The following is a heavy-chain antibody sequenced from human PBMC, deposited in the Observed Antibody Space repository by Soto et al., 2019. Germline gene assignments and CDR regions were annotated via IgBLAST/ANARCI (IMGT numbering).Heavy chain of an antibody. CDR2: IYYSGST. CDR1: GGSIYSPRFY. D-gene: IGHD4-17*01. CDR3: ARGRRTTVTIDY. J-gene: IGHJ4*02. Sequence: SETLSLTCTVSGGSIYSPRFYWGWIRQPPGKGLEWIGTIYYSGSTYYNPSLKSRVTISVDTSKNQFSLKLSSVTAADTAVYYCARGRRTTVTIDYWGQGTLVTVSS. V-gene: IGHV4-39*01.